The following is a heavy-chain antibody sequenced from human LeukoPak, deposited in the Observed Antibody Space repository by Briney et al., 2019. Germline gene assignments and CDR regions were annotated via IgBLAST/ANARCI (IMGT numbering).Heavy chain of an antibody. CDR3: ARDQTRRGIGY. CDR1: GYTFTSHG. Sequence: GASVKVSCKTYGYTFTSHGISWVRQAPGQGLEWMGWISAYNGNTNYAQKLQGRVTMTTDTSTSTAYMELRSLRSDDTAVYYCARDQTRRGIGYWGQGTLVTVSS. CDR2: ISAYNGNT. V-gene: IGHV1-18*01. J-gene: IGHJ4*02. D-gene: IGHD3-16*02.